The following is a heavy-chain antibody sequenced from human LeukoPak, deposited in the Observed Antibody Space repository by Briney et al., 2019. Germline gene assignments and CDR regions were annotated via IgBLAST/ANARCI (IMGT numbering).Heavy chain of an antibody. CDR2: ISSSSSTI. V-gene: IGHV3-48*01. CDR3: ARVRITMDFDY. D-gene: IGHD3-10*01. CDR1: GFTFSSYS. J-gene: IGHJ4*02. Sequence: PGGSLRLSCAASGFTFSSYSMNWVRQAPGKGLEWVSYISSSSSTIYYADSVKGRFAISRDNAKNSLYLQMNSLRAEDTAVYYCARVRITMDFDYWGQGTLVTVSS.